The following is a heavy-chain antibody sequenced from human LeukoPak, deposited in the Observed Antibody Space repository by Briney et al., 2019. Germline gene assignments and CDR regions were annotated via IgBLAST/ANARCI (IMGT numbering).Heavy chain of an antibody. J-gene: IGHJ4*02. Sequence: QPGGSLRLSCAASGFTFIFYWMHWVRQAPGKGLVWVSRINGYGSSTDFADSVKGRFTISRDNAKNTLYLQMNSLRAEDTAVYYCARDAPGNTALDYWGQGTLVTVSS. CDR3: ARDAPGNTALDY. D-gene: IGHD5-18*01. CDR2: INGYGSST. V-gene: IGHV3-74*01. CDR1: GFTFIFYW.